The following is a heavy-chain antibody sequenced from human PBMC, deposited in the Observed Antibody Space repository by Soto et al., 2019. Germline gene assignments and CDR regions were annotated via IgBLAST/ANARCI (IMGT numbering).Heavy chain of an antibody. J-gene: IGHJ5*02. V-gene: IGHV3-23*01. CDR2: ISRGGSTT. D-gene: IGHD2-8*01. CDR3: TKELDIVIMVHAASES. CDR1: SFNFAKFA. Sequence: GGSLRLSCAASSFNFAKFAMNWVRQAPGQGLEWVSAISRGGSTTYDADSVKGRFTISRDNSRNTVHLQIDSLRAEDTAIYYCTKELDIVIMVHAASESWGQGIPVNVSS.